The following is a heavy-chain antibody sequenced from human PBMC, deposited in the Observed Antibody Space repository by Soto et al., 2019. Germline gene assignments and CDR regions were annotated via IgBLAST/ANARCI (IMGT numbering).Heavy chain of an antibody. V-gene: IGHV4-59*08. CDR2: IYYSGST. D-gene: IGHD2-8*01. CDR3: ARHPLRDCTNGVCYFDY. CDR1: GGSISSYY. J-gene: IGHJ4*02. Sequence: SETLSLTCTVSGGSISSYYWSWIRQPPGKGLEWIGYIYYSGSTNYNPSLKSRVTISVDTSKNQFSLKLSSVTAADTAVYYCARHPLRDCTNGVCYFDYWGQGTLVTVSS.